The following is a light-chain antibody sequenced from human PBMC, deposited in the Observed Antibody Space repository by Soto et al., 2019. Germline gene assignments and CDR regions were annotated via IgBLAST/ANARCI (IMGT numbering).Light chain of an antibody. CDR1: QTTNNY. CDR2: TAA. Sequence: EIQLTQSPSSLSASVGDSVTITCRASQTTNNYLYWYQQKPGKAPKLLIDTAASLHGGVPSRFTFTTSGTSFTLTISSLQPEDFATYYCHQYYRPPWTFGQGTKVDIK. V-gene: IGKV1-39*01. J-gene: IGKJ1*01. CDR3: HQYYRPPWT.